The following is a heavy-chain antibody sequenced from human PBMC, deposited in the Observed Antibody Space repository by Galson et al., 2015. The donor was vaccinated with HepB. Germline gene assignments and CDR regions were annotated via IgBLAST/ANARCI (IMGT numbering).Heavy chain of an antibody. D-gene: IGHD3-10*01. V-gene: IGHV3-33*01. CDR3: ASDYGSGNREDY. CDR2: IWYDGSNK. Sequence: SLRLSCAASGFTFSSYGMHWVRQAPGKGLEWVAVIWYDGSNKYYADSVKGRFTISRDNSKNTLYLQMNSLRAEDTAVYYCASDYGSGNREDYWGQGTLVTVSS. CDR1: GFTFSSYG. J-gene: IGHJ4*02.